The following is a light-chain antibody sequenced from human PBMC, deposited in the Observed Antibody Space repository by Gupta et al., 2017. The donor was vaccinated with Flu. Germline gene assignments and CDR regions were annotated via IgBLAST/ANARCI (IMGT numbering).Light chain of an antibody. CDR3: QQSYDAPRT. CDR2: TTS. CDR1: QTIGNY. J-gene: IGKJ2*02. Sequence: DIQLTQYPSSLSASVGDTIAITCRASQTIGNYLNWYQQKPGQAPKLLIYTTSNLQSEVPSRFTGSGYGTDFTLSITSLQPEDFATYYCQQSYDAPRTFGRGTKLDI. V-gene: IGKV1-39*01.